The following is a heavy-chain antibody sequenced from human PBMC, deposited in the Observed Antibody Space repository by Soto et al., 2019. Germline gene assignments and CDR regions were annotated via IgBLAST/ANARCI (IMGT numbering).Heavy chain of an antibody. CDR1: GFTFGNYW. J-gene: IGHJ3*01. D-gene: IGHD3-22*01. CDR2: IRKDGSVE. V-gene: IGHV3-7*05. CDR3: ARDANYRDSSVSYDVFDV. Sequence: DVQLMQSGGGLVQPGGSLRLSCAASGFTFGNYWMTWVRRAPGKGLEWVANIRKDGSVEHYLDSVKGRFSVSRDNAKESLYLQMSSLRIEDTAVYYCARDANYRDSSVSYDVFDVWGQGTMLTVSS.